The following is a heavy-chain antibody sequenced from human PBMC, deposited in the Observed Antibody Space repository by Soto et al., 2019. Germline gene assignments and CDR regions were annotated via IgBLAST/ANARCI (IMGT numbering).Heavy chain of an antibody. Sequence: QVQLQQWGAGLLKPSETLSLTCAVYGGSFSGYYWSWIRQPPGKGLEWIGEINHSGSTNYNPSLKSRVTISVDTSKNQFSLKLSSVTAADTAVYYCARGRTYDSSGYYVDYWGQGTLVTVSS. CDR1: GGSFSGYY. CDR2: INHSGST. CDR3: ARGRTYDSSGYYVDY. D-gene: IGHD3-22*01. J-gene: IGHJ4*02. V-gene: IGHV4-34*01.